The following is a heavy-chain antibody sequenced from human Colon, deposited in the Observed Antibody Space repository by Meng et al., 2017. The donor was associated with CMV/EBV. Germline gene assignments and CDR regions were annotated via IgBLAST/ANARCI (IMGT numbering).Heavy chain of an antibody. CDR1: FSSYY. V-gene: IGHV4-34*01. J-gene: IGHJ6*02. CDR2: INRRGST. CDR3: ARGGLVYDYGEEYYYFYGIDV. D-gene: IGHD3/OR15-3a*01. Sequence: FSSYYWRWIRATPGKGLEWIGEINRRGSTNYNLSLKSRSSISIDTSKNQFSLKLRSVTAADTAVYYCARGGLVYDYGEEYYYFYGIDVWAQGTLVTVSS.